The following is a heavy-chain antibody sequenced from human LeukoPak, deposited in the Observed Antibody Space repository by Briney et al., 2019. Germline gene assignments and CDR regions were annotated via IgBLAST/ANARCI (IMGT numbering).Heavy chain of an antibody. CDR1: GGSISSNSYY. D-gene: IGHD3-22*01. Sequence: SETLSLTCTVSGGSISSNSYYWGWIRQPPGKGLEWIGSIYYSGSTYYNPSLKSRVTISVDTSKNQFSLKLSSVTAVDTAVYYCARAITADSSGYYSRQYYYMDVWGKGTTVTISS. CDR2: IYYSGST. J-gene: IGHJ6*03. CDR3: ARAITADSSGYYSRQYYYMDV. V-gene: IGHV4-39*07.